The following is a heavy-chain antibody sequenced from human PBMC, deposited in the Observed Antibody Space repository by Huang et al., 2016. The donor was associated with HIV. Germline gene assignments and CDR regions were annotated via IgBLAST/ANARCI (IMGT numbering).Heavy chain of an antibody. D-gene: IGHD2-2*01. J-gene: IGHJ3*02. CDR3: ARQGVGDFVVEPTGLGAFDI. CDR2: IYPGDSDT. CDR1: GYTFNGYW. V-gene: IGHV5-51*01. Sequence: EVQLVQSGAVVKKPGESLKISCKGSGYTFNGYWIGWVRQMPGKGLEWVGIIYPGDSDTTYIPSFQGQVTISADKSISTAYLQWSGLKASDTAMYYCARQGVGDFVVEPTGLGAFDIWGQGTMVTVSS.